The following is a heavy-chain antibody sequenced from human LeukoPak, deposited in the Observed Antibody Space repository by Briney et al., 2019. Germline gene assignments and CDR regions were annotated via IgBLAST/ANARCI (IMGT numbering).Heavy chain of an antibody. CDR3: ARGGNYWPQWWFDP. J-gene: IGHJ5*02. Sequence: PSETLSLTCTVSGGSFSTYYWSWIRQPAGKGLEWIEHIYTSGTTNYNPSLKSRVTMSLDASKNQFSLELNSVTPADTAVYYCARGGNYWPQWWFDPWGRGTLVSVSS. CDR2: IYTSGTT. CDR1: GGSFSTYY. V-gene: IGHV4-4*07. D-gene: IGHD1-26*01.